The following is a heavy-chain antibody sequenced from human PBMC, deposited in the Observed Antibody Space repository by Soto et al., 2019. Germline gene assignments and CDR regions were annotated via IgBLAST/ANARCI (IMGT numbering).Heavy chain of an antibody. CDR3: ARGGRLRHFDY. CDR1: GFTFSSYA. D-gene: IGHD5-12*01. J-gene: IGHJ4*02. V-gene: IGHV3-30*04. Sequence: QVQVVESGGGVVQPGRALRLSCAASGFTFSSYAMHWVRQAPGKGLEWVAIISYDGCDKYYADSVKGRFTISRDNSKNTLYLQMNSLRTEDTAVYYCARGGRLRHFDYWGQGTLVTVSS. CDR2: ISYDGCDK.